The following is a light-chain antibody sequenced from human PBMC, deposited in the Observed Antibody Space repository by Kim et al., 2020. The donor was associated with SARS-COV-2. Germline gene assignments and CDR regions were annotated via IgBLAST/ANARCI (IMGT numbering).Light chain of an antibody. CDR3: NSRDSNDNVV. J-gene: IGLJ2*01. CDR1: SLRSYY. CDR2: GKN. V-gene: IGLV3-19*01. Sequence: SSELTQDPAVSVALGQTVRITCQGDSLRSYYATWYQQKPGQAPILVIYGKNNRPSGIPDRLSGSSSGNTASLTITGTQAVDEADYYCNSRDSNDNVVFGGGTQLTVL.